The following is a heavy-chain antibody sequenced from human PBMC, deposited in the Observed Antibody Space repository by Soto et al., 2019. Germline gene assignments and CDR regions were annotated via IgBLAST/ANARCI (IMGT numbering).Heavy chain of an antibody. V-gene: IGHV3-7*01. Sequence: VQLVESGGGLVQPGGSLGLSCATSGFTFSSYWMSWVRLAPGKGLAWVAHIKQSGSDRYYVDSVRGRFTISRDNAKNSLYLQMNSLRVEDTAMYYCASVKSWAVSPWGQGTLVTVSS. CDR2: IKQSGSDR. CDR1: GFTFSSYW. J-gene: IGHJ5*02. CDR3: ASVKSWAVSP. D-gene: IGHD3-10*01.